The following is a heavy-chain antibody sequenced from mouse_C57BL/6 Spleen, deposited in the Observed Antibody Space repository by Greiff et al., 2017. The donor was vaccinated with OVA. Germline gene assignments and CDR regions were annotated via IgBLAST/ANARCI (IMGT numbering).Heavy chain of an antibody. V-gene: IGHV5-9*01. CDR2: ISGGGGNT. J-gene: IGHJ2*01. Sequence: EVKLVESGGGLVKPGGSLKLSCAASGFTFSSYTMSWVRQTPEKRLEWVATISGGGGNTYYPDSVKGRFTISRDNAKNTLYLQMSSLRSEDTALYYCARHKGAYYSNYVDYWGQGTTLTVSS. CDR1: GFTFSSYT. CDR3: ARHKGAYYSNYVDY. D-gene: IGHD2-5*01.